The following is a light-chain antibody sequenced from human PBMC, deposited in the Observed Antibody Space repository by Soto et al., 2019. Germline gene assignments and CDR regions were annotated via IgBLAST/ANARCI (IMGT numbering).Light chain of an antibody. V-gene: IGKV3-20*01. CDR1: QLVSSNF. J-gene: IGKJ1*01. Sequence: GALAFYKGASPPLSCRASQLVSSNFLAWYQQKPGQAPRLLIYAASNRATATPGRFSGSGSGTDFTLTISRLEPEDEAFYYCQQYGSSPWTFGQGPKVDIK. CDR3: QQYGSSPWT. CDR2: AAS.